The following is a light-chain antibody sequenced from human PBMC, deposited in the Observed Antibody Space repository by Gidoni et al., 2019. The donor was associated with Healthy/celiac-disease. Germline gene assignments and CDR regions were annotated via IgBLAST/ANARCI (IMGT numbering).Light chain of an antibody. J-gene: IGKJ4*01. CDR2: GAF. V-gene: IGKV3-20*01. CDR3: QQYGSSPPVT. Sequence: PPRLLIYGAFSRATGIPDRFSGSGSGTDFTLTISRLEPEDFAVYYCQQYGSSPPVTCGGXTKVEIK.